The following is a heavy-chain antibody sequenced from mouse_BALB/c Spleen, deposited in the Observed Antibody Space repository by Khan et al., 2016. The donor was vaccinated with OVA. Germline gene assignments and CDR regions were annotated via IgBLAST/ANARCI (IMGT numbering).Heavy chain of an antibody. D-gene: IGHD2-14*01. CDR2: IIYTGYT. J-gene: IGHJ3*01. V-gene: IGHV3-8*02. CDR3: ARSTYRYAFVY. Sequence: EVQLQESGPSLVKPSQTLSLTCSVTGDSITSGYWNWIRKFPGNKLEYMGYIIYTGYTYYNPSLKSRISITRHTSKNQYYLQLNAVTDEDTATDYCARSTYRYAFVYWGQGTLVTVSA. CDR1: GDSITSGY.